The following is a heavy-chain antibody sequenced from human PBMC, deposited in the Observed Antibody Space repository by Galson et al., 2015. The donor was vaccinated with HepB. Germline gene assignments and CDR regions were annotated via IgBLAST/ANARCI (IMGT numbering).Heavy chain of an antibody. CDR3: VRDRRREAAADFDH. J-gene: IGHJ4*02. CDR2: ISFDGSNE. CDR1: GFTFRSYA. V-gene: IGHV3-30-3*01. D-gene: IGHD6-25*01. Sequence: SLRLSCAASGFTFRSYAMHWVRQAPDKGLEWVGVISFDGSNEDYADSVKGRFTISRDNDKNTLYLQMNSLRPEDTSVYYCVRDRRREAAADFDHWGQGTRVIVSS.